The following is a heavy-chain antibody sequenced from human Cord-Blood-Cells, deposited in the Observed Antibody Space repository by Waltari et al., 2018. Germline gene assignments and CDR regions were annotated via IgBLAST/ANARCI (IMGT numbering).Heavy chain of an antibody. CDR1: GYTFTSYG. CDR3: ARVGGHDYGDY. J-gene: IGHJ4*02. V-gene: IGHV1-18*01. CDR2: ISAYNGNT. Sequence: QVQLVQSGAEVKKPGASVKVSCKASGYTFTSYGISWVRQAPGQVLEGLGWISAYNGNTNDAQKLQGRVTMTTATSTSTAYVELRSLRSDDPAVYYCARVGGHDYGDYWGQGTLVTVSS. D-gene: IGHD3-16*01.